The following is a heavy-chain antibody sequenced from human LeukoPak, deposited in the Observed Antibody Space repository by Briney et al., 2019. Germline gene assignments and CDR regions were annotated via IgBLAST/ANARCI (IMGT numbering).Heavy chain of an antibody. J-gene: IGHJ4*02. Sequence: SVKVSCKASGGTFSSYAISWVRQAPGQGLEWMGRIIPILGIANYAQKFQGRVTITADKSTSTAYMELSSLRSGDTAVYYCARGYGSGSPFDYWGQGTLVTVSS. CDR2: IIPILGIA. V-gene: IGHV1-69*04. D-gene: IGHD3-10*01. CDR3: ARGYGSGSPFDY. CDR1: GGTFSSYA.